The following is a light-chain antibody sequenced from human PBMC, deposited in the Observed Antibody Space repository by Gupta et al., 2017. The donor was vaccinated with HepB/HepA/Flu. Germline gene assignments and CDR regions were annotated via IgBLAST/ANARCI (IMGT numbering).Light chain of an antibody. CDR2: DIS. V-gene: IGLV2-14*03. CDR1: SSDVGTYNY. J-gene: IGLJ2*01. Sequence: QCALTQPASVSGSPPQAISIPCPGTSSDVGTYNYASWYQQHPGKVPNLLIFDISNRPSGVSNRFSGSKSGNTASLTISGLQTEDEAVYYCSSYTTSNTLIFGGGTKVTVL. CDR3: SSYTTSNTLI.